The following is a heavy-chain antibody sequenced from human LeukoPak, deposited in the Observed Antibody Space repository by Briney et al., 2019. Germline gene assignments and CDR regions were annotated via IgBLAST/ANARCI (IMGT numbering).Heavy chain of an antibody. CDR3: ARHDSSSSSLNY. Sequence: SETLSLTCAVSGGSISSGGYSWSWIRQPPGKGLEWIGYIYHSGSTYYNPSLKSRVTISVDTSKNQFSLKLSSVTAADTAVYYCARHDSSSSSLNYWGQGTLVTVSS. CDR2: IYHSGST. V-gene: IGHV4-30-2*01. CDR1: GGSISSGGYS. J-gene: IGHJ4*02. D-gene: IGHD6-6*01.